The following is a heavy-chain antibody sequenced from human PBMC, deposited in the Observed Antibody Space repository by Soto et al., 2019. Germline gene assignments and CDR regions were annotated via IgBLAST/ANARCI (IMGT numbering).Heavy chain of an antibody. Sequence: QVHLQESGPGLVKPSQTLSLTCTVSGGSISTGGYYWNWIRQHPGKGLEWIGYTYYSGNTFYNPSLKSRVTLSVATSKNQFSLKLNSVTAADTAVYYCARGRRESSVRNYFDSWGQGTLVTVSS. CDR2: TYYSGNT. V-gene: IGHV4-31*03. CDR3: ARGRRESSVRNYFDS. CDR1: GGSISTGGYY. D-gene: IGHD3-22*01. J-gene: IGHJ4*02.